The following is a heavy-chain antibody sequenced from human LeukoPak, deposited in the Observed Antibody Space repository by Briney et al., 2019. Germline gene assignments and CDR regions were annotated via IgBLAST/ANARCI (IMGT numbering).Heavy chain of an antibody. Sequence: ASETLSLTCAVYGGSFSGYYWSWIRQPPGKGLEWIGEINHSGSTNYNPSLKSRVTISVDTSKNQFSLKLSSVTAADTAVYYCARPPRGHYSNYDRYYGMGVWGQGTTVTVSS. V-gene: IGHV4-34*01. CDR1: GGSFSGYY. CDR3: ARPPRGHYSNYDRYYGMGV. D-gene: IGHD4-11*01. CDR2: INHSGST. J-gene: IGHJ6*02.